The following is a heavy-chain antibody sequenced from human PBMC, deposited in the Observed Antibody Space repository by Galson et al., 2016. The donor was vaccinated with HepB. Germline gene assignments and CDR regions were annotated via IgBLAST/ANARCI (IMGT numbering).Heavy chain of an antibody. CDR2: MFPRDSDT. J-gene: IGHJ4*02. CDR1: GYSFTTYW. Sequence: QSGAEVKKPGEFLKISCKVSGYSFTTYWIGWVRQMPGKGLEWMGIMFPRDSDTRYSPSFQGQVTISADKSISTAYLQWSSLKASDTAMYYCAIVRTTVTMPFDYWGQGTLVTVSS. CDR3: AIVRTTVTMPFDY. D-gene: IGHD4-17*01. V-gene: IGHV5-51*01.